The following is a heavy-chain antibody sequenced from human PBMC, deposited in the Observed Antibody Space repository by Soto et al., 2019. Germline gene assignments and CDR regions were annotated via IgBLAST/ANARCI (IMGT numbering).Heavy chain of an antibody. Sequence: GGSLRLSCAASGFTFSSYGMHWVRQAPGKGLEWVAVISYDGSNKYYADSVKGRFTISRDNSTSTAYMELRSLRSDDTAVYYCARDLDASGSYYTDYWGQGTLVTVSS. V-gene: IGHV3-30*03. J-gene: IGHJ4*02. CDR2: ISYDGSNK. D-gene: IGHD3-10*01. CDR1: GFTFSSYG. CDR3: ARDLDASGSYYTDY.